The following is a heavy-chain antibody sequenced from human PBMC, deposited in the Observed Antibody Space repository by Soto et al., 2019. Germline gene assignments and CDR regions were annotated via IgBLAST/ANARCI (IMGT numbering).Heavy chain of an antibody. V-gene: IGHV3-23*01. D-gene: IGHD3-9*01. CDR2: ISGSGGST. J-gene: IGHJ4*02. CDR1: GFTFSSYA. CDR3: AKVDVLRYFDWLLENFDY. Sequence: GGSLRLSCAASGFTFSSYAMSWVRQAPGKGLEWVSAISGSGGSTYYADTVKGRFTISRDNSENTLYLQMNSLRAEDTAVYYCAKVDVLRYFDWLLENFDYWGQGT.